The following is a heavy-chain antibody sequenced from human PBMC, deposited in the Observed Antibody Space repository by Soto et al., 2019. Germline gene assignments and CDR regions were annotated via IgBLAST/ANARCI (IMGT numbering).Heavy chain of an antibody. D-gene: IGHD1-26*01. V-gene: IGHV1-8*01. CDR1: GYTFTSYD. J-gene: IGHJ4*02. CDR2: MHPNSGNT. CDR3: ARGLSYRQD. Sequence: QVQLVQSGAEVKKPGASVKVSCKASGYTFTSYDIYWVRQATGQGLEWMGWMHPNSGNTGYAQKFQGRVTMTRNTSITTAYMELSSLRSEDRAVYYCARGLSYRQDWGQGTLVTVSS.